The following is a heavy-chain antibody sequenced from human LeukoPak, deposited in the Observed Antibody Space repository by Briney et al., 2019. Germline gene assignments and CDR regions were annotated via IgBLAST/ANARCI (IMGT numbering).Heavy chain of an antibody. CDR3: VKDQALLWYSYGDDY. Sequence: GGSLRLSCSASGFTFSSYAMHWVRQAPGKGLEYVSAISSNGGSTYYADSVKGRFTISRDNSKNTLYLQMSSLRAEDTAVCYCVKDQALLWYSYGDDYWGQGTLVTVSS. CDR2: ISSNGGST. J-gene: IGHJ4*02. CDR1: GFTFSSYA. V-gene: IGHV3-64D*06. D-gene: IGHD5-18*01.